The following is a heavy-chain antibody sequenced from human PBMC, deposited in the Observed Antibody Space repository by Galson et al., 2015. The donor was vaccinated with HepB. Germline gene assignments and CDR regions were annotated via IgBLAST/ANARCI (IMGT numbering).Heavy chain of an antibody. CDR2: ISGSGGST. D-gene: IGHD2-15*01. V-gene: IGHV3-23*01. CDR1: GFTFSSYA. Sequence: SLRLSCAASGFTFSSYAMSWVRQAPGKGLEWVSAISGSGGSTYYADSVKGRFTISRDNSKNTLYLQMNSLRAEDTAVYYCAKSGGWFSTYFDYWGQGTLVTVSS. CDR3: AKSGGWFSTYFDY. J-gene: IGHJ4*02.